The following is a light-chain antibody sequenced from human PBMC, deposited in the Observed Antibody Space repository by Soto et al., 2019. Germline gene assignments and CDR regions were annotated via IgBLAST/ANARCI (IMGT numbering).Light chain of an antibody. Sequence: DIQMTQFPPSLSASVGDRVTVTCRASQSISNYLNWYQHKPGKAPKLLISATSNLQNGVPSRFSGSGSGTDFTLTINSLQPEDSSTYYCQQSYGTINTFGQGTKLEIK. CDR2: ATS. CDR1: QSISNY. CDR3: QQSYGTINT. J-gene: IGKJ2*01. V-gene: IGKV1-39*01.